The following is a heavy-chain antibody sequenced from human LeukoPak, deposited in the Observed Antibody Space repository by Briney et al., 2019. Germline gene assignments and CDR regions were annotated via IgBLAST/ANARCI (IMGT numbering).Heavy chain of an antibody. Sequence: QSVGSLRPSCAPSGFTFSNYAMSWVRQAPGKGLEWVSLISGNGGSIVYADSVRGRFTISRDNSKNTLYLQMNSLRAEDTALYYCARYWVPRVRTFDIWGQGTAVTVSS. D-gene: IGHD2-15*01. CDR2: ISGNGGSI. CDR1: GFTFSNYA. V-gene: IGHV3-23*01. CDR3: ARYWVPRVRTFDI. J-gene: IGHJ3*02.